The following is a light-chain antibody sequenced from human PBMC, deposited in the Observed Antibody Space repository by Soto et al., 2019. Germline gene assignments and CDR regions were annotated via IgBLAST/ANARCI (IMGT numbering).Light chain of an antibody. CDR2: GAS. J-gene: IGKJ4*01. Sequence: EILLTQSPGTLSLSPGDRATLSCRASQSLTNTLLAWYQQIPRQTPRLLIYGASTRASGIPGRFSGSGSGTDFTRTISRLEPEDFAGYFCQQDGTLPLSFGGGTKVEIK. V-gene: IGKV3-20*01. CDR1: QSLTNTL. CDR3: QQDGTLPLS.